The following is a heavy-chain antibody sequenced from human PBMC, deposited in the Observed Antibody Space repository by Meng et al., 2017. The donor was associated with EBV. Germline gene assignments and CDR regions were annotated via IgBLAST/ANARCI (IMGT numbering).Heavy chain of an antibody. J-gene: IGHJ4*02. V-gene: IGHV3-21*01. Sequence: EVQLEESGGGLVKPVESLRLSCAASGFTLRSYSMNWVRLAPGKGLEWVSSISSNSIDIYYADLVKGRFTISRDNAKNSLFLQMNSLRAEDTAVYYCARDRTSNRFDYWGQGTLVTVSS. CDR1: GFTLRSYS. CDR3: ARDRTSNRFDY. D-gene: IGHD2-8*01. CDR2: ISSNSIDI.